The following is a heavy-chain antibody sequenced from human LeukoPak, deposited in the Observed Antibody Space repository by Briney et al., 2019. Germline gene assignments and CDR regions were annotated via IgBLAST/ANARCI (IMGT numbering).Heavy chain of an antibody. CDR1: GGSISSYY. CDR2: IYYSGST. V-gene: IGHV4-59*01. CDR3: ARGWGGNSLGYSDL. J-gene: IGHJ2*01. Sequence: SETLSLTCTVSGGSISSYYWSWIRQPPGKGLEWIGYIYYSGSTKYNPSLKSRVTISVDTSENQFSLKLSSVTAADTAVYYCARGWGGNSLGYSDLWGRGTLVTVSS. D-gene: IGHD4-23*01.